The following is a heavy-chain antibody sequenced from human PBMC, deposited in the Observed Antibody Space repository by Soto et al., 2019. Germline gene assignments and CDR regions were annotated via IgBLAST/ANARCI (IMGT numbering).Heavy chain of an antibody. CDR1: GFTFSSYG. Sequence: QVQLVESGGGVVQPGRSPRLSCAASGFTFSSYGMHWVRQAPGKGLEWVAVISYDGSNKYYADSVKGRFTISRDNSKNTLYLQMNSLRAEDTAVYYCAKGMTTVNYFDYWGQGTLVTVSS. CDR3: AKGMTTVNYFDY. J-gene: IGHJ4*02. D-gene: IGHD4-17*01. CDR2: ISYDGSNK. V-gene: IGHV3-30*18.